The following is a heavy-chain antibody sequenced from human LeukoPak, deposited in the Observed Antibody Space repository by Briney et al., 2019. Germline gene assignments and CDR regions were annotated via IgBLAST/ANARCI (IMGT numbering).Heavy chain of an antibody. Sequence: GGSLRLSCAASGFTFSSYSMNWVGRAPGKGLEWVSSISSSSSYIYYSDSVKGRFTISRDNAKNSLYLQMNSLRAEDTAVYYCARGVRGSYGTDFWGQGTLVTVSS. CDR3: ARGVRGSYGTDF. D-gene: IGHD1-26*01. J-gene: IGHJ4*02. V-gene: IGHV3-21*01. CDR2: ISSSSSYI. CDR1: GFTFSSYS.